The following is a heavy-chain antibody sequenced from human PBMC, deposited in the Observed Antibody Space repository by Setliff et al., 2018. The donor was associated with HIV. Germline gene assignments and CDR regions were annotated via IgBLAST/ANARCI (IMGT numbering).Heavy chain of an antibody. Sequence: SETLSLTCTVSGGSVGSGSYYWSWIRQPPGKGLEWIGYIYYSGNTNYNPSLKSRVPLPIDTSKNQFSLNLHSVTAADPAVYYFARDPPGYGDSNDFWGQGTLVTVSS. J-gene: IGHJ4*02. D-gene: IGHD4-17*01. CDR3: ARDPPGYGDSNDF. CDR2: IYYSGNT. CDR1: GGSVGSGSYY. V-gene: IGHV4-61*01.